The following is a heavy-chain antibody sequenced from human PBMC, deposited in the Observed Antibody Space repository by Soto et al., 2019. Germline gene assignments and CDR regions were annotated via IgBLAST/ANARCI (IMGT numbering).Heavy chain of an antibody. D-gene: IGHD1-26*01. CDR1: GGSFSGYY. Sequence: SETLSLTCAVYGGSFSGYYWSWIRQPPGKGLEWIGEINHSGSTNYNPSLKSRVTISVDTSKNQFSLKLSSVTAADTAVYYCERVLRWDLLYYWGQGTLVTVSS. V-gene: IGHV4-34*01. J-gene: IGHJ4*02. CDR2: INHSGST. CDR3: ERVLRWDLLYY.